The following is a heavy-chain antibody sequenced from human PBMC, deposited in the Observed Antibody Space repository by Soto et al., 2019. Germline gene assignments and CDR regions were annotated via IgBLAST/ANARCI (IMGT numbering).Heavy chain of an antibody. V-gene: IGHV4-31*03. CDR3: ARKGPDILTGYYFEY. J-gene: IGHJ4*02. D-gene: IGHD3-9*01. CDR2: IYYSGST. CDR1: GDSISSCGYS. Sequence: QVQLQESGPGLVKPSQTLSLTCTVSGDSISSCGYSWSWIRQHPGKGLEWIGNIYYSGSTYYNPSLKSRVTVSVDTSKNQFSLKLSSVTAADTAVYYCARKGPDILTGYYFEYWGQGTLVTVSS.